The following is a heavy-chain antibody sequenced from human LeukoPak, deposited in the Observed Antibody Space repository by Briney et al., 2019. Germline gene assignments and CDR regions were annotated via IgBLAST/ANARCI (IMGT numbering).Heavy chain of an antibody. CDR3: AREGSYSYGASDAFDI. J-gene: IGHJ3*02. V-gene: IGHV3-48*01. Sequence: GGSLRLSCAASGFTFSSYSMNWVRQAPGKGLGWVSYISSSSSTIYYADSVKGRFTISRDNAKNSLYLQMNSLRAEDTAVYYCAREGSYSYGASDAFDIWGQGTMVTVSS. CDR1: GFTFSSYS. CDR2: ISSSSSTI. D-gene: IGHD5-18*01.